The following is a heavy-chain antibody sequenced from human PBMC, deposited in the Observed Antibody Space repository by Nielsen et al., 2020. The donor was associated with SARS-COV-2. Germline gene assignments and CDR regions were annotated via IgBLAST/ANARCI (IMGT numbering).Heavy chain of an antibody. CDR2: IKQDGSEK. D-gene: IGHD4-17*01. Sequence: GGSLRLSCAASGFTFSSYWMNWVRQAPGKGLEWVANIKQDGSEKYYGDSVKGRFTISRDNAKNSLYLQMNSLRAEDTALYYCARDDSNYGDYAPIDCWGQGTQVTVSS. J-gene: IGHJ4*02. V-gene: IGHV3-7*01. CDR1: GFTFSSYW. CDR3: ARDDSNYGDYAPIDC.